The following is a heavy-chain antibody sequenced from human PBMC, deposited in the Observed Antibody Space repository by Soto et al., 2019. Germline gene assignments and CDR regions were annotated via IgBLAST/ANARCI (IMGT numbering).Heavy chain of an antibody. D-gene: IGHD3-22*01. CDR1: GGTFSSYA. J-gene: IGHJ4*02. CDR3: ALGDGVVVMTDGYDY. CDR2: IITIFGTA. Sequence: QVQLVQSGAEVKKPGSSVKVSCKASGGTFSSYAISWVRQAPGQGLEWMGGIITIFGTANYAQKFQGRVTITADESTDTAYTEGSSLRSENTEVYYWALGDGVVVMTDGYDYWGQGTLVTVSS. V-gene: IGHV1-69*01.